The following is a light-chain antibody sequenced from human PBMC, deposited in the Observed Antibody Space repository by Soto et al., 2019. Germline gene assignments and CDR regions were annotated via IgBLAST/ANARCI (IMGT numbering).Light chain of an antibody. CDR1: QGIGDT. V-gene: IGKV3-15*01. Sequence: EIVMTQSPATLSVSPGEGATLSRRASQGIGDTVAWYQQKPGQTPRLLIDDTSIRATGVPARFSGSRSGAEFTLTISSLQSEDFAVYYCQHYVNWPLTFGGGTKVDIK. J-gene: IGKJ4*01. CDR3: QHYVNWPLT. CDR2: DTS.